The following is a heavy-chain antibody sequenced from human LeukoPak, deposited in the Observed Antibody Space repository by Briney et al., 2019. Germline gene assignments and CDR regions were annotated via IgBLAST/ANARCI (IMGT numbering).Heavy chain of an antibody. CDR3: TTDKQMSPDY. D-gene: IGHD5-24*01. Sequence: GGSLRLSCAASGFTFENAWMSWVRQAPGKGLEWVGRLKSRKDGGTTDYAAPVKGRFIISRDDSINTLYLQMNSLKTEDTAVYYCTTDKQMSPDYWGQGTLVTVSS. V-gene: IGHV3-15*01. CDR1: GFTFENAW. CDR2: LKSRKDGGTT. J-gene: IGHJ4*02.